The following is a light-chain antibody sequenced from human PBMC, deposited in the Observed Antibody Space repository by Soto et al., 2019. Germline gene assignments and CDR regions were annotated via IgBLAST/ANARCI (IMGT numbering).Light chain of an antibody. CDR3: QKYNSAPIT. Sequence: IQMTQSPSSLSASEGDRVTITCRVSQGIRNDLGWYQQRPGKAPTRLIYAASTLQSGVPSRFSGSGSGTEFTLTISSLQPEDVATYYWQKYNSAPITFGQGTRLEIK. CDR1: QGIRND. CDR2: AAS. V-gene: IGKV1-17*01. J-gene: IGKJ5*01.